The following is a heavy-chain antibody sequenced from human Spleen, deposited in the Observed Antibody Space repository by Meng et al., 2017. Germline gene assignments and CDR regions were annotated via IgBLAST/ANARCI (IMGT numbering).Heavy chain of an antibody. D-gene: IGHD6-13*01. J-gene: IGHJ4*02. Sequence: QVQIQQWGAGLLKPAEDRALTCVVSGGCFSDYYWSWIRQPPGKGLEWIGEINHSGSTNYNPSLESRATISVDTSQNNLSLKLSSVTAADTAVYYCARDRMGIADYWGQGTLVTVSS. CDR3: ARDRMGIADY. CDR1: GGCFSDYY. CDR2: INHSGST. V-gene: IGHV4-34*01.